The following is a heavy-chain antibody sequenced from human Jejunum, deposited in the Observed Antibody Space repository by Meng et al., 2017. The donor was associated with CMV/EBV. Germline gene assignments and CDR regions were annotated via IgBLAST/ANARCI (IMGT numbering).Heavy chain of an antibody. J-gene: IGHJ6*02. CDR2: ISRDGTLT. D-gene: IGHD3-10*01. CDR3: ARGGVSDYYYYGLDV. V-gene: IGHV3-74*01. Sequence: FCFVTSWVLWVPPAPGTGLVWVARISRDGTLTTYADSVKGRFTFSRDNARATLYLQMNSLRGEDSAVYYCARGGVSDYYYYGLDVWGQGTTVTVSS. CDR1: FCFVTSW.